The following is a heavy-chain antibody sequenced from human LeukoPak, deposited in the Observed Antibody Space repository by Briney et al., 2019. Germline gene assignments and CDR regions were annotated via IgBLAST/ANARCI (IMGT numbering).Heavy chain of an antibody. CDR1: GGSISSYY. V-gene: IGHV4-59*01. J-gene: IGHJ4*02. CDR3: ARAPDDYGDWRFDY. CDR2: IYYSGST. Sequence: SETLSLTCTVSGGSISSYYWSWIRQPPGKGLEWIEYIYYSGSTNYNPSLKSRVTISVDTSKNQFSLKLSSVTAADTAVYYCARAPDDYGDWRFDYWGQGTLVTVSS. D-gene: IGHD4-17*01.